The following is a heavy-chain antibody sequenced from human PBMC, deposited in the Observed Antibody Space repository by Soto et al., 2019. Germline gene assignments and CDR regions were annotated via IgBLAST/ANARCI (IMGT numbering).Heavy chain of an antibody. CDR2: IGSRTSDI. CDR1: GFTLSRHT. V-gene: IGHV3-21*01. CDR3: VRDYYDTSGHPNTFDM. Sequence: GGSLRLSCAASGFTLSRHTMNWVRQAPGKGLEWVSFIGSRTSDIYYADSVKGRFTISRDNAKNSLYLDLTRLRAEDTAVYFCVRDYYDTSGHPNTFDMWGQGTMVTVSS. D-gene: IGHD3-22*01. J-gene: IGHJ3*02.